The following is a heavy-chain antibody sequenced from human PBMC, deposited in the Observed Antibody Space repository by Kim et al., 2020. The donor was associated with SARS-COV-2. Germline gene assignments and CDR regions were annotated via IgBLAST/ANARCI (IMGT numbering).Heavy chain of an antibody. Sequence: SETLSLTCAVYGGSFSGYYWSWIRQPPGKGLEWIGEINHSGSTNYNPSLKSRVTISVDTSKNQFSLKLRSVTAADTAVYYCARSRKGRYCSSTSCYGGGYYYYGMDVWGQGTTVTVSS. D-gene: IGHD2-2*01. CDR2: INHSGST. CDR3: ARSRKGRYCSSTSCYGGGYYYYGMDV. J-gene: IGHJ6*02. V-gene: IGHV4-34*01. CDR1: GGSFSGYY.